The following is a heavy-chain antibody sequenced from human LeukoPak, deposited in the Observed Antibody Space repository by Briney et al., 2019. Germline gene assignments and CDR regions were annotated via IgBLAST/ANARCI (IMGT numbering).Heavy chain of an antibody. V-gene: IGHV6-1*01. CDR2: AYYRSKWYS. Sequence: SQTLSLTCAISGDSVSSNSAAWNWIRQSPSRGLEWLGRAYYRSKWYSDYAVSVKSRITINPDTSKNQFSLQLKSVTPEDTAVYYCARVSRGFTSFDAFDIWGQGTMVTVSS. J-gene: IGHJ3*02. D-gene: IGHD6-19*01. CDR3: ARVSRGFTSFDAFDI. CDR1: GDSVSSNSAA.